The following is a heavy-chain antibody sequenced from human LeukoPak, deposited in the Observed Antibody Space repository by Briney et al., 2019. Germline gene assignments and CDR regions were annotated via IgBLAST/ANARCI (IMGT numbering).Heavy chain of an antibody. Sequence: GGSLRLSCAASGFTFSNYAMTWVRQAPGKGLEWVSSLSSRSRYIYYADSLKGRFTISRDNAKNSLYLQMNSLRAEDTAVYYCARDPYYYDSGSFAAFDIWGQGTMVTVSS. CDR2: LSSRSRYI. J-gene: IGHJ3*02. V-gene: IGHV3-21*01. D-gene: IGHD3-10*01. CDR1: GFTFSNYA. CDR3: ARDPYYYDSGSFAAFDI.